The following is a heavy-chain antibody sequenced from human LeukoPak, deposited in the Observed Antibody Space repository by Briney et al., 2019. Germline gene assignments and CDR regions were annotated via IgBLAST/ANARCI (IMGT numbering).Heavy chain of an antibody. V-gene: IGHV4-4*07. CDR1: GGSISSYY. J-gene: IGHJ5*02. CDR3: ARAILKKSGTNWFDP. D-gene: IGHD3-3*01. CDR2: IYTSGST. Sequence: PSETLSLTCTVSGGSISSYYWSWIRQPAGKGLEWVGRIYTSGSTNYNPSLKRRVTMSVDTSKNQFSLKLSSVTAADTAVYYCARAILKKSGTNWFDPWGQGTLVTVSS.